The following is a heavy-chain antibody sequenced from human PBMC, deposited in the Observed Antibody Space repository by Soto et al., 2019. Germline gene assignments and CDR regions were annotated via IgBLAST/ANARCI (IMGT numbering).Heavy chain of an antibody. Sequence: ASVKVSCTASGYTFTSYGIHWVRQAPGQRLEWTGWINAGNGNTKYSEKFQGRVTITRDTSASTAYLELSSLRSEDTAVYYCARDPNDSRAYEHHYYYGMDVWGQGTTVTVSS. CDR1: GYTFTSYG. V-gene: IGHV1-3*01. D-gene: IGHD3-22*01. CDR2: INAGNGNT. CDR3: ARDPNDSRAYEHHYYYGMDV. J-gene: IGHJ6*02.